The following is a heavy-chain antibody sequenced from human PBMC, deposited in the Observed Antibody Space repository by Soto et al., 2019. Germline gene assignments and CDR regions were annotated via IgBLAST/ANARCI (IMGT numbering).Heavy chain of an antibody. V-gene: IGHV3-74*01. J-gene: IGHJ5*02. CDR1: GFTFSTYW. D-gene: IGHD3-16*01. Sequence: EVQLVESGGGLVQAGASLRLSCAASGFTFSTYWMHWVRQAPGKGLMWLSRIKGDDSATNYADSVEGRFIISRDTANNTVYLRVNSLRVEDTAVYYCARGGLGAYWFAPWGQGTLVTVAS. CDR3: ARGGLGAYWFAP. CDR2: IKGDDSAT.